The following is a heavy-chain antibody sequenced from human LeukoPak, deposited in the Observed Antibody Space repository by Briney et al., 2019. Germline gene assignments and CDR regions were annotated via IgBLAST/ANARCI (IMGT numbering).Heavy chain of an antibody. CDR3: ARGLWDSSGYRDY. V-gene: IGHV1-69*05. J-gene: IGHJ4*02. CDR2: IIPVFGST. D-gene: IGHD3-22*01. CDR1: GGTFSNDV. Sequence: SVKVSCKASGGTFSNDVISWMRQAPGEGLEWMGGIIPVFGSTHYSQKFQGRVTMTRNTSISTAYMELSSLRSEDTAVYYCARGLWDSSGYRDYWGQGTLVTVSS.